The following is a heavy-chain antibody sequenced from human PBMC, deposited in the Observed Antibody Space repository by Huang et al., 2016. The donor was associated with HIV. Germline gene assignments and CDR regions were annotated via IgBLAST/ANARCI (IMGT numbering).Heavy chain of an antibody. CDR3: ARFRGPQVTLNWLDP. Sequence: QVQLVQSGPEMKKPGASVNVSCKASGYTFFTYSISWVRQAPGQGLEWLGWCSTYKGHTNYAQKFQGRLTLTTDFSTSSAYMELKNLRSDDTAVYYCARFRGPQVTLNWLDPWGQGTLVTVSS. V-gene: IGHV1-18*01. J-gene: IGHJ5*02. CDR1: GYTFFTYS. D-gene: IGHD3-10*01. CDR2: CSTYKGHT.